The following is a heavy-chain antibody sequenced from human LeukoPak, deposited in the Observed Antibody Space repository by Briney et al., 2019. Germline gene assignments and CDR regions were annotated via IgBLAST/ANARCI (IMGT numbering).Heavy chain of an antibody. J-gene: IGHJ3*02. CDR1: GYTFTSYA. Sequence: ASVKVSCKASGYTFTSYAMHWVRQAPGQRLEWMGRIIPILGIANYAQKFQGRVTITADKSTSTAYMELNSLRSEDTAVYYCARDGARLGELSLGAFDIWGQGTMVTVSS. CDR3: ARDGARLGELSLGAFDI. CDR2: IIPILGIA. V-gene: IGHV1-69*04. D-gene: IGHD3-16*02.